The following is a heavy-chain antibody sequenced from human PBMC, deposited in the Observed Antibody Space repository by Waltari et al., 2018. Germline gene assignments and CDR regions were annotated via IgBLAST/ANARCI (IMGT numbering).Heavy chain of an antibody. CDR1: GYTFTDYY. D-gene: IGHD1-26*01. Sequence: EVQLVQSGAEVKKPGATVKISCTASGYTFTDYYMHWVQQAPGKGLEWMGRVDPEDGETIYAEKFQGRVTITADASTDTAYMELSSLRSEDTAVYYCATDLGAQKGPNTMDVWGKGTTVTVSS. J-gene: IGHJ6*04. V-gene: IGHV1-69-2*01. CDR2: VDPEDGET. CDR3: ATDLGAQKGPNTMDV.